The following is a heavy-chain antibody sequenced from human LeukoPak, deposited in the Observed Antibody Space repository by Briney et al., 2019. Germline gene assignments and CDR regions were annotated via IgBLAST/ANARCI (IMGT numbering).Heavy chain of an antibody. Sequence: SETLSLTCTVSGGSIISYYWSWIRQPPGKGPELIGYIHDSGSTNYNPSLQSRVTISVDTSKNQFSLKPTSVTAADTAVYYCARDRTGPTPEVWGQGTLVTVSS. CDR1: GGSIISYY. D-gene: IGHD1-14*01. CDR2: IHDSGST. V-gene: IGHV4-59*01. J-gene: IGHJ4*02. CDR3: ARDRTGPTPEV.